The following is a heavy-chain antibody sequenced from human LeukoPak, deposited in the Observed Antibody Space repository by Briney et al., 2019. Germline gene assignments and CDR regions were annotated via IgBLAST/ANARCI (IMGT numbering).Heavy chain of an antibody. CDR3: ARFRWGDYYYYGVDV. CDR1: GFTFTSYA. J-gene: IGHJ6*02. Sequence: QPGGSLRLSCATSGFTFTSYALNWVRHAPGQGLEWVSAISGSGGSTYYADSVKGRFTISRDTSKNIVYLQLDSLRAEDTAIYYCARFRWGDYYYYGVDVWGQGTTVTVSS. D-gene: IGHD3-16*01. CDR2: ISGSGGST. V-gene: IGHV3-23*01.